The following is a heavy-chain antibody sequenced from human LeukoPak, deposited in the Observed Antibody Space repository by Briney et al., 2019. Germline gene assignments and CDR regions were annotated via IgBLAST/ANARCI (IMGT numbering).Heavy chain of an antibody. CDR1: GFTFSSYG. D-gene: IGHD3-9*01. Sequence: GGSLRLSCAASGFTFSSYGMSWVRQAPGKGLEWVSAISGSGGSTYYADSVKGRFTISRDNSKNTLYLQMNSLRAEDTAVYYCAKGRGILTGYLDWFPDYWGQGTLVTVSS. J-gene: IGHJ4*02. CDR3: AKGRGILTGYLDWFPDY. CDR2: ISGSGGST. V-gene: IGHV3-23*01.